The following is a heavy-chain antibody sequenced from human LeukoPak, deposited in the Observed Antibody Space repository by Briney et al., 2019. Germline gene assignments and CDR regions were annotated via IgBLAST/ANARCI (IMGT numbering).Heavy chain of an antibody. J-gene: IGHJ5*02. CDR1: WDSVSSTDAG. Sequence: SQTLSLTRAIFWDSVSSTDAGWTWIRQSPSRGLEWLGRIYYRSKWYIDYAPSVQGRITINPDTSKNQFSLQLNSVTHGDTAIYYCARGGLVRGVLHWLDPWDQGTLVTVSS. D-gene: IGHD3-10*01. V-gene: IGHV6-1*01. CDR2: IYYRSKWYI. CDR3: ARGGLVRGVLHWLDP.